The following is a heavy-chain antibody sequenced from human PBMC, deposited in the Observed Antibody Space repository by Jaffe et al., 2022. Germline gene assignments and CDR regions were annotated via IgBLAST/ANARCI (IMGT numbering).Heavy chain of an antibody. V-gene: IGHV1-2*02. Sequence: QVQLVQSGAEVKKPGASVKVSCKASGYTFTGYYMHWVRQAPGQGLEWMGWINPNSGGTNYAQKFQGRVTMTRDTSISTAYMELSRLRSDDTAVYYCARDSLTYYYGSGSYFGFDYWGQGTLVTVSS. CDR1: GYTFTGYY. J-gene: IGHJ4*02. D-gene: IGHD3-10*01. CDR2: INPNSGGT. CDR3: ARDSLTYYYGSGSYFGFDY.